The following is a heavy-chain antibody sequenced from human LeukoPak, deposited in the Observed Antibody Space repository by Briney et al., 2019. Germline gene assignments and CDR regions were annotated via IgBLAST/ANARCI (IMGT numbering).Heavy chain of an antibody. CDR2: INHGGST. CDR3: ARDLGDYWSGFRSYFFDY. Sequence: SETLSLTCTVSGVSISSSNSYWNWIRQPPGKGLEWIGEINHGGSTNYNPSLKSRVTISVDTSQNQFSLRLSSVTAADTAVYYCARDLGDYWSGFRSYFFDYWGQGTLVTVSS. CDR1: GVSISSSNSY. J-gene: IGHJ4*02. V-gene: IGHV4-39*07. D-gene: IGHD3-3*01.